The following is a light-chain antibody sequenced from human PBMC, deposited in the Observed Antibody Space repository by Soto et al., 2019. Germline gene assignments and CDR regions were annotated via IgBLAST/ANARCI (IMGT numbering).Light chain of an antibody. V-gene: IGLV1-51*01. CDR3: GTWADILFSFL. J-gene: IGLJ1*01. Sequence: QSVLSQPPSVSAAPGESVTISCSGSSSNIGGNSVSWYQQLPGTAPKLLIYDDDQRPSGIPDRFSGSKSGTSAPLGITGFQNGDEAVYYLGTWADILFSFLFGPGTRVTVL. CDR1: SSNIGGNS. CDR2: DDD.